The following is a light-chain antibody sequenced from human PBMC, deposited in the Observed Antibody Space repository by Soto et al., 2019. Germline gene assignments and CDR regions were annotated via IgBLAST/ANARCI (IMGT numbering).Light chain of an antibody. Sequence: DIQMTQSPSTLSASVGDRVTITCRASQSISSWLAWYQQKPGKAPKLLIYDVSTLESGVPSRFSGSGSGTEFTLTLSSLQPDDSATYYCQQCNTFWTFGQGTTVDIK. J-gene: IGKJ1*01. V-gene: IGKV1-5*01. CDR2: DVS. CDR1: QSISSW. CDR3: QQCNTFWT.